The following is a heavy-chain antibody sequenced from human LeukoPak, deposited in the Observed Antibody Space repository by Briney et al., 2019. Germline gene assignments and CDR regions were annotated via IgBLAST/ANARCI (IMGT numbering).Heavy chain of an antibody. D-gene: IGHD5-24*01. V-gene: IGHV3-23*01. J-gene: IGHJ4*02. Sequence: GGTLRLSCAASGFTFSRNGMSWVRQAPGKRLEWVSGISGSGGTTYYADSVKGRFTISRDNSKNTLILQMNSLRAEDTAVYYCAKSGYNRFDYWGQGILVTVSS. CDR1: GFTFSRNG. CDR3: AKSGYNRFDY. CDR2: ISGSGGTT.